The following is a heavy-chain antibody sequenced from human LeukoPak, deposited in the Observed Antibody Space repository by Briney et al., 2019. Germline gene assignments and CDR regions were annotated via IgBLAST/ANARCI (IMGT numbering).Heavy chain of an antibody. CDR1: GFTFSTYE. J-gene: IGHJ4*02. Sequence: GGSLRLSCAASGFTFSTYEMNWVRQAPGKGLEWVSFISSSGIIYYADSVKGRFTISRDNAKNSLYLQMNSLRAEDTGVYYCARDPPDYWGQGILVTVSS. CDR3: ARDPPDY. V-gene: IGHV3-48*03. CDR2: ISSSGII.